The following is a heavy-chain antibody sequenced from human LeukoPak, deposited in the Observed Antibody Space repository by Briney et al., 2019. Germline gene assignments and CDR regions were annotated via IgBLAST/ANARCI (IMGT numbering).Heavy chain of an antibody. CDR1: GFTFSSYW. V-gene: IGHV3-7*03. J-gene: IGHJ4*02. Sequence: PGGSLRLSCAASGFTFSSYWMSWVRQAPGKGLEWVANIKQDGSEKYYVDSVKGRFTIPRDNAKNSLYLQMNSLRAEDTAVYYCARDYSNGSGSYYPYWGQGTLVTVSS. CDR3: ARDYSNGSGSYYPY. D-gene: IGHD3-10*01. CDR2: IKQDGSEK.